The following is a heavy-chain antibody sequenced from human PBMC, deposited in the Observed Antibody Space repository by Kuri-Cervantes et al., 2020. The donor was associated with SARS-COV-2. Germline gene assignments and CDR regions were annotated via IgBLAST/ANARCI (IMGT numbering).Heavy chain of an antibody. D-gene: IGHD3-10*01. V-gene: IGHV7-4-1*02. CDR3: ARDREGSGSYYTLNYYYYGMDV. CDR2: INTNTGNP. CDR1: GYTFTSYA. J-gene: IGHJ6*02. Sequence: ASVKVSCKASGYTFTSYAMNWVRQAPGQGLEWMGWINTNTGNPTYAQGFTGRFVFSLDTSVSTAYLQISSLKAEDTAVYYCARDREGSGSYYTLNYYYYGMDVWGQGTMVTVSS.